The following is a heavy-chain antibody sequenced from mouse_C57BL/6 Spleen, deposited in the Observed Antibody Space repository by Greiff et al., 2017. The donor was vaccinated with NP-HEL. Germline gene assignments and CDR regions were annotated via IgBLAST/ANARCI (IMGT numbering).Heavy chain of an antibody. D-gene: IGHD2-2*01. CDR1: GYAFSSYW. V-gene: IGHV1-80*01. CDR2: IYPGDGDT. CDR3: ARFHYGYDGNWYFDV. Sequence: QVQLQQSGAELVKPGASVKISCKASGYAFSSYWMNWVKQRPGKGLEWIGQIYPGDGDTNYNGKFKGKATLTADKSSSTAYMQLSSLTSEDSAVYFCARFHYGYDGNWYFDVWGTGTTVTVSS. J-gene: IGHJ1*03.